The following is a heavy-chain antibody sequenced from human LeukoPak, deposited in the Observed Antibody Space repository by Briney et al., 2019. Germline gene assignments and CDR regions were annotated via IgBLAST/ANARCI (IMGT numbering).Heavy chain of an antibody. CDR2: IYYSGST. V-gene: IGHV4-39*02. CDR1: GGSISSTIYY. CDR3: AREGYSGNYGFDY. J-gene: IGHJ4*02. Sequence: KTSETLSLTCTVSGGSISSTIYYWGWIRQPPGKGLEWIGSIYYSGSTYYNPSLKSPVTMSVDTSQNQLSLKLSSVTAADTAVYFCAREGYSGNYGFDYWGQGILVTVSS. D-gene: IGHD4-23*01.